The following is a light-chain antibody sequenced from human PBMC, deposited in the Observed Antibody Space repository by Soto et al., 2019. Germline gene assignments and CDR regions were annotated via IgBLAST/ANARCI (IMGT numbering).Light chain of an antibody. CDR1: SIDVGAYDL. Sequence: QSALTQPASVSGSPGQSITISCTGTSIDVGAYDLVSWYQQHPGQAPKLIISEVSHRSSGVSNRFSGSKSGNTASLTISGLQAEDEADYYCWSYVHSRISGVFGGGTKLTVL. CDR2: EVS. CDR3: WSYVHSRISGV. V-gene: IGLV2-23*02. J-gene: IGLJ3*02.